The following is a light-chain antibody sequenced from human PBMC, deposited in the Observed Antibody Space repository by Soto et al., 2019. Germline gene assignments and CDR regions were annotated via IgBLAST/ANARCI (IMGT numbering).Light chain of an antibody. V-gene: IGKV3D-20*02. Sequence: IVLPQSQGTLSFSPVEISPLSVISSQSVSSTYLAWYQQRPGQAPRLLIYGASSRATGIPPRFSGSGSGTDFTLNISSLEPEDSAVYYCQQRHMWTITFGQGTRLEI. J-gene: IGKJ5*01. CDR3: QQRHMWTIT. CDR1: QSVSSTY. CDR2: GAS.